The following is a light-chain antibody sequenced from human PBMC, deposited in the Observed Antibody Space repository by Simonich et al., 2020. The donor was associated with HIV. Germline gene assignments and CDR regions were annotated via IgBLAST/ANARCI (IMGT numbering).Light chain of an antibody. Sequence: EIVMTQSPGTLSVSPGERTTLSCRASQSVRSNVAWYQQKPGQAPRLLIYGTSTRATGIPARFSGSGSGTDFTLTISRLEPEDFAVYYCQQYGSSQTFGQGTKVEIK. J-gene: IGKJ1*01. V-gene: IGKV3-20*01. CDR1: QSVRSN. CDR3: QQYGSSQT. CDR2: GTS.